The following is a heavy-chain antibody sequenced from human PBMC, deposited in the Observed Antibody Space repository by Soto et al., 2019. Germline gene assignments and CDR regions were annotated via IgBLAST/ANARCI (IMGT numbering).Heavy chain of an antibody. J-gene: IGHJ4*02. CDR2: IWYDGSNK. CDR3: ARDLNY. CDR1: GCTFSSYA. V-gene: IGHV3-33*08. Sequence: TGGSLRLSCAASGCTFSSYAMHWVRQAPGKGLEWVAVIWYDGSNKYYADSVKGRFTISRDNSKNTLYLQMNSLRAEDTAVYYWARDLNYWGQGTLVTVSS.